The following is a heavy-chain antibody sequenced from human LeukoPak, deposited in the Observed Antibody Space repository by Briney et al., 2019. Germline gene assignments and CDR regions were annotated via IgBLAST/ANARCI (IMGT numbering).Heavy chain of an antibody. D-gene: IGHD5-24*01. CDR3: ARTATPDFYYYYYMDV. CDR1: GGSISSGSYY. CDR2: IYTSGST. Sequence: ASQTLSLTCTVSGGSISSGSYYWSWIRQPAGKGLEWIGRIYTSGSTNYNPSLKSRVTISVDTSKNQFSLKVSSVTAADTAVYYCARTATPDFYYYYYMDVWGKGTTVTVSS. J-gene: IGHJ6*03. V-gene: IGHV4-61*02.